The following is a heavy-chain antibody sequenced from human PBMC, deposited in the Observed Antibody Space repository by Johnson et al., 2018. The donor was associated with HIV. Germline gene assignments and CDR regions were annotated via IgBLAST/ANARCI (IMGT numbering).Heavy chain of an antibody. D-gene: IGHD1-26*01. CDR2: IRYDGGDK. CDR1: GFTFSGYG. J-gene: IGHJ3*02. Sequence: QVQLVESGGVVVQPGGSLRLSCAASGFTFSGYGMHWIRQDTGKGPEWVAFIRYDGGDKYCAGSLKGRFTITGDNAKNALYLQLNSLRAEDTAVYYCARPTWELPPSFCFSGDPSPHAFYIWGQGTMVTVSS. V-gene: IGHV3-30*02. CDR3: ARPTWELPPSFCFSGDPSPHAFYI.